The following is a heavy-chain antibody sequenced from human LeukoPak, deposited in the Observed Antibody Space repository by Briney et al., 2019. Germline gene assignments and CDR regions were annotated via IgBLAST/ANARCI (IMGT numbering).Heavy chain of an antibody. CDR1: GVTFSNAR. J-gene: IGHJ3*02. V-gene: IGHV3-15*01. D-gene: IGHD3-16*02. CDR2: IKSKTDGGTT. Sequence: GGALRLSCGASGVTFSNARISAGRQAPGKGLEGVGRIKSKTDGGTTDYAAPVKGRFTIARDESKNRLYLQMNSLKTEDTDVYHCPTDHLITFEGAIVSRAAFFICGQGTMVTVSS. CDR3: PTDHLITFEGAIVSRAAFFI.